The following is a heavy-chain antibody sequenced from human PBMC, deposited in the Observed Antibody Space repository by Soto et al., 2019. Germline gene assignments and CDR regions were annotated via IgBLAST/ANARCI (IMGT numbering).Heavy chain of an antibody. J-gene: IGHJ4*02. CDR2: IDYSGTT. CDR3: ARLAEVYDFSYYTSPFDY. CDR1: GDSISTSRYY. V-gene: IGHV4-39*01. D-gene: IGHD3-3*01. Sequence: QLQLQESGPGLVKPPETLSLTCTVSGDSISTSRYYWGWIRQPPGKGLEWIANIDYSGTTYYNPSLKSRVTISVETSQNQFSLPLTSVTAADTAVYFCARLAEVYDFSYYTSPFDYCGQGTLVTVSS.